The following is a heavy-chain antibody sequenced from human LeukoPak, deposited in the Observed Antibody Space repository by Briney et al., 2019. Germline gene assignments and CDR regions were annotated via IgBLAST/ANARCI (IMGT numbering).Heavy chain of an antibody. Sequence: SETLSLSCTVSGGSVSSYYWSWIQQPPGKGLEWIGYIHSSGIADYNPPLKSRVAMSVDMSRNHFSLRLSFVTAADTAVYFCARGRSMVTPFDSWGQGALVTVSS. V-gene: IGHV4-4*09. CDR3: ARGRSMVTPFDS. D-gene: IGHD4-23*01. CDR1: GGSVSSYY. J-gene: IGHJ4*02. CDR2: IHSSGIA.